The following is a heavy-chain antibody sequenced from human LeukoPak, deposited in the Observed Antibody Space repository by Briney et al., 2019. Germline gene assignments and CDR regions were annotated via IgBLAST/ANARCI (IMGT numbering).Heavy chain of an antibody. J-gene: IGHJ5*02. V-gene: IGHV3-74*01. D-gene: IGHD1/OR15-1a*01. Sequence: GGSLRLSCAAPGFTFSGYWMHWVRHAPGKGLVWVSCIEGDGSTTRYADSVKGRFTISRDNAKNTLFLEMNSLRAEDTAVYYCARDPRNKGFNPWGQGTLVTVSS. CDR1: GFTFSGYW. CDR2: IEGDGSTT. CDR3: ARDPRNKGFNP.